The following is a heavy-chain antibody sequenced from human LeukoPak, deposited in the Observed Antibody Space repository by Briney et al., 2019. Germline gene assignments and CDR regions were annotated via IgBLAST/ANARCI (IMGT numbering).Heavy chain of an antibody. V-gene: IGHV3-23*01. Sequence: GGSLRLSCAASGFTFSNYVMSWVRQAPGKGLEWVSDISGGGSSTHYADSVKGRFTISRENSQNTLYLQMNSLRAEDTAVYYCAKDGYGVLDYWGQGTLVTVSS. CDR3: AKDGYGVLDY. CDR2: ISGGGSST. J-gene: IGHJ4*02. CDR1: GFTFSNYV. D-gene: IGHD4-17*01.